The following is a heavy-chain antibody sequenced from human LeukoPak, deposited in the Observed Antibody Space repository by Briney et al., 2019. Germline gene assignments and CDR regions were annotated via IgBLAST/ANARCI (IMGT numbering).Heavy chain of an antibody. CDR2: IYYSCNT. CDR3: ARLTGYSSESWFDP. J-gene: IGHJ5*02. V-gene: IGHV4-59*01. CDR1: GGSINSYY. D-gene: IGHD3-9*01. Sequence: SETLSLTCTVSGGSINSYYWSWIRRPPGKGLEGIGYIYYSCNTNYNPSLKSRVTISAHTSKNQFSLKLSSVTAADTAVYYCARLTGYSSESWFDPWGQGTLVTVSS.